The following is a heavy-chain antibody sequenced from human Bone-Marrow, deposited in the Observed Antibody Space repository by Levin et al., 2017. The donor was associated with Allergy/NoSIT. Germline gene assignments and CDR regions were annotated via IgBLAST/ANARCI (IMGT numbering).Heavy chain of an antibody. CDR1: GYSFPSHW. D-gene: IGHD6-19*01. Sequence: ASVKVSCQTSGYSFPSHWIGWVRQVPGKGLEYVAIIYPYASETKYNPSLQGHVTISADHSMNTIYLQWNSLRASDSAMYFCARLILGGWYGFEYWGQGALVTVSS. CDR3: ARLILGGWYGFEY. V-gene: IGHV5-51*01. CDR2: IYPYASET. J-gene: IGHJ4*02.